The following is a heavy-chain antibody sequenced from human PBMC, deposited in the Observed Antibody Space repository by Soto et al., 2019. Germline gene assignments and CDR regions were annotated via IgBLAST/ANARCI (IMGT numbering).Heavy chain of an antibody. CDR3: ARGKGRYYYYYMDV. J-gene: IGHJ6*03. V-gene: IGHV4-39*07. Sequence: SETLSLTCTVYGGSIISNSYYWGRIRQPPGKGLEWIGEINHSGSTNYNPSLKSRVTISVDTSKNQFSLKLSSVTAADTAVYYCARGKGRYYYYYMDVWGKGTTVTVSS. CDR1: GGSIISNSYY. CDR2: INHSGST.